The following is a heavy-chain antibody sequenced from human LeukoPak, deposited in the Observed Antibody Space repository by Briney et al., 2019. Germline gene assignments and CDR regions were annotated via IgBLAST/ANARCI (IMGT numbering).Heavy chain of an antibody. D-gene: IGHD6-13*01. Sequence: GGCLSLSRAASGFTFIIYAMGWVRQAPGKGLGWVSIIYGGGSTFYADSVKGRFIISRDNSKNTLYLQMNSLRVEDTALYYCARESAAAVGKGYWGQGTLVTVSS. J-gene: IGHJ4*02. CDR3: ARESAAAVGKGY. V-gene: IGHV3-66*01. CDR2: IYGGGST. CDR1: GFTFIIYA.